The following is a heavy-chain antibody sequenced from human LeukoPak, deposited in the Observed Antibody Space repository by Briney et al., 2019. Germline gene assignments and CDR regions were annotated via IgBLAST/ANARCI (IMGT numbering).Heavy chain of an antibody. CDR1: GFTFSSYS. CDR3: ARDGDLKFLEWLENWFDP. D-gene: IGHD3-3*01. Sequence: AGGSLRLSCAASGFTFSSYSMNWVRQAPGKGLEWVSSISSSSSYIYYADSVKGRFTISRDNAKNSLYLQMNSLRAEDTALYYCARDGDLKFLEWLENWFDPWGQGTLVTVSS. CDR2: ISSSSSYI. V-gene: IGHV3-21*04. J-gene: IGHJ5*02.